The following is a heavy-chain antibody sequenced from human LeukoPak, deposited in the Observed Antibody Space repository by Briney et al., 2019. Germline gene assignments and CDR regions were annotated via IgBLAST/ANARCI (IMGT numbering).Heavy chain of an antibody. CDR2: ISSSSFI. Sequence: KTGGSLRLPCAASGFTFSSYSINWVRQAPGKGLEWVSSISSSSFIYYADSVKGRFTISRDNAKNSLYLQMNSLRAEDTAVYYCAREYSGYDDDAFDIWGQGTMVTVSS. J-gene: IGHJ3*02. D-gene: IGHD5-12*01. CDR1: GFTFSSYS. V-gene: IGHV3-21*01. CDR3: AREYSGYDDDAFDI.